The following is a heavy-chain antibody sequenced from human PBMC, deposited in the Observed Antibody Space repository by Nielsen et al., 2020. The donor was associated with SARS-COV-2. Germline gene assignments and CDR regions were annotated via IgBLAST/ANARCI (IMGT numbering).Heavy chain of an antibody. J-gene: IGHJ6*02. D-gene: IGHD3-22*01. CDR2: IKQDGSEK. CDR1: GFTFSSYW. Sequence: GGSLRLSCAASGFTFSSYWMSWVRQAPGKGLEWVVNIKQDGSEKYYVDSVKGRFTISRDNAKNSLYLQMNSLRAEDTAVYYCASSLEYYYDSSGYYRLLYYYYGMDVWGQGTTVTVSS. V-gene: IGHV3-7*01. CDR3: ASSLEYYYDSSGYYRLLYYYYGMDV.